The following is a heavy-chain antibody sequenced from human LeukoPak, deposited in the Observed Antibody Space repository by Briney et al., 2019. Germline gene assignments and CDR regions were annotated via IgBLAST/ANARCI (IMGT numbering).Heavy chain of an antibody. J-gene: IGHJ3*01. D-gene: IGHD3-9*01. CDR2: MNPHGDYT. Sequence: GASVKVSCKASGYNFKSYDINWVRQASGQGLEWMGWMNPHGDYTGYAQKFQDRVTMTSDSSTTTAYMELRSLTSEDTALYYCARGLRDGLTGNDVLGVWGLGTMVIVTS. CDR1: GYNFKSYD. V-gene: IGHV1-8*01. CDR3: ARGLRDGLTGNDVLGV.